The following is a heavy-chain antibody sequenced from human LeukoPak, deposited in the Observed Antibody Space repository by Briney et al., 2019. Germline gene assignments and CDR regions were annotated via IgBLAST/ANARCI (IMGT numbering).Heavy chain of an antibody. V-gene: IGHV3-48*01. Sequence: GGSLRLSCAASGFIFSTYSMSWVRQAPGEGLEWVSYISSSNIYYADSVKGRFTISRDNAENSLYLQMNSLRADDTAVYYCAREGGFDYWGQGTLVTVSS. D-gene: IGHD3-16*01. J-gene: IGHJ4*02. CDR1: GFIFSTYS. CDR3: AREGGFDY. CDR2: ISSSNI.